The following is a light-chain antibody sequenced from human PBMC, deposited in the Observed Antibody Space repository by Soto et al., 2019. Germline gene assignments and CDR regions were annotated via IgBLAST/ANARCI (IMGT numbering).Light chain of an antibody. J-gene: IGKJ2*01. Sequence: EIVMTQSPATLSMSPGERATLSCRASQSISSNLAWYQQKPGQAPRLLIYGASTRATGIPARFSGSGSGTDLTLNISSLQSEDFAIYYCQQYNNWPPLYTFGQGTKLENK. CDR3: QQYNNWPPLYT. CDR1: QSISSN. V-gene: IGKV3-15*01. CDR2: GAS.